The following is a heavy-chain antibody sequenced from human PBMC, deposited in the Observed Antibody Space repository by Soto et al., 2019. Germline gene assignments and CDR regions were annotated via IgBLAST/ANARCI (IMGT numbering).Heavy chain of an antibody. V-gene: IGHV1-46*01. CDR1: GYTFTSYY. J-gene: IGHJ4*02. CDR3: ARDFTNLVDYYDSSGYPKPYYLDY. D-gene: IGHD3-22*01. Sequence: ASVKVSCKASGYTFTSYYMHWGRQAPGQGLEWMGIINPSGGSTSYAQKFQGRVTMTRDTSTSTVYMELSSLRSEDTAVYYCARDFTNLVDYYDSSGYPKPYYLDYWGQGTLVTVSS. CDR2: INPSGGST.